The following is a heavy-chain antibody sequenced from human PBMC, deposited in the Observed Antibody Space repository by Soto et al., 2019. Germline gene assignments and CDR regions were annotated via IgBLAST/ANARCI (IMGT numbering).Heavy chain of an antibody. V-gene: IGHV6-1*01. CDR2: TYYRSKWYG. J-gene: IGHJ5*02. Sequence: QXLSLTCAISGDXVSSNSGAWNWIRLSPSRGLEWLGRTYYRSKWYGVYSQSVRGRISIKQETSKNQFYLHFNSVTHDDTATYYCARGPGSLRPWGQGLLGTVS. D-gene: IGHD1-1*01. CDR1: GDXVSSNSGA. CDR3: ARGPGSLRP.